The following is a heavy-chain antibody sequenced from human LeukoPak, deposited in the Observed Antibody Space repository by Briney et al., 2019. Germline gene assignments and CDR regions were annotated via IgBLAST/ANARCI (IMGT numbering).Heavy chain of an antibody. Sequence: SETLSLTCTVSGGSISSSSYYWGWIRQPPGRGLEWIGSIYYSGSTYYNPSLKSRVTISVDTSKNQFSLKLSSVTAADTAVYYCARGLSYYYGSGGLDPWGQGTLVTVSS. J-gene: IGHJ5*02. CDR2: IYYSGST. V-gene: IGHV4-39*07. CDR1: GGSISSSSYY. D-gene: IGHD3-10*01. CDR3: ARGLSYYYGSGGLDP.